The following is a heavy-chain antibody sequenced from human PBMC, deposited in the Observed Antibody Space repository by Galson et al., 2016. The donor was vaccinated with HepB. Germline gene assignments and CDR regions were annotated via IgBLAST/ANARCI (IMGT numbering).Heavy chain of an antibody. CDR1: GFTFSNYA. J-gene: IGHJ4*02. CDR2: ILYDGSNK. Sequence: SLRLSCAASGFTFSNYAIHWVRQAPGKGLEWVAVILYDGSNKYYADSVKGRFTISRDNSKNTRYLQMNSLRAEDAAVYYCARVGPGGGFCSSASCSYYFDYWGQGTLVTVSS. V-gene: IGHV3-30-3*01. D-gene: IGHD2-2*01. CDR3: ARVGPGGGFCSSASCSYYFDY.